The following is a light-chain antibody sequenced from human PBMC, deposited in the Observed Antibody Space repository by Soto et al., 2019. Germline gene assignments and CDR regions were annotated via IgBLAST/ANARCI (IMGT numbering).Light chain of an antibody. CDR1: SSDVGAYNY. V-gene: IGLV2-11*01. CDR3: CSYAEGDSFK. CDR2: DVT. Sequence: QSVLTQPPSVSGSPGQSVTISCTGTSSDVGAYNYVSWHQQHPGKAPKLVIYDVTQRPSGVPDRFSASKSGITASLTISGLQAEDEAHYYCCSYAEGDSFKFGGGTKLTV. J-gene: IGLJ2*01.